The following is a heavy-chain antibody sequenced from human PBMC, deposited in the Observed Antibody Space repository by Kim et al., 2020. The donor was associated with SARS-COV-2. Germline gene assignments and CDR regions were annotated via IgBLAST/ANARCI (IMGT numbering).Heavy chain of an antibody. Sequence: GGSLRLSCAASGFTFNSYAMSWVRQAPGKGLEWVSGIRQSGGNTEYADSVKGRFSISRDNSKNTLYLQMNRLRAEDTAVYYCAKVTSGSSGWFEYFQRWGQGTLVTVS. CDR3: AKVTSGSSGWFEYFQR. CDR1: GFTFNSYA. D-gene: IGHD6-19*01. J-gene: IGHJ1*01. V-gene: IGHV3-23*01. CDR2: IRQSGGNT.